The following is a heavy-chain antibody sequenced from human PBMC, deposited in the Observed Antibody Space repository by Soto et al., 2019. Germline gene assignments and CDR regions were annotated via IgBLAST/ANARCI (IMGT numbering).Heavy chain of an antibody. CDR3: TKDRSSGSYQDY. Sequence: GDSVNVSCNASGYTFTSYPMHWVRQAPGQRLEWMGWINAGNGNTKYSQKFQGRVTITRDTSASTAYMELSSLRSEDTAVYYCTKDRSSGSYQDYWGQGTLVTVSS. CDR2: INAGNGNT. D-gene: IGHD3-10*01. V-gene: IGHV1-3*01. J-gene: IGHJ4*02. CDR1: GYTFTSYP.